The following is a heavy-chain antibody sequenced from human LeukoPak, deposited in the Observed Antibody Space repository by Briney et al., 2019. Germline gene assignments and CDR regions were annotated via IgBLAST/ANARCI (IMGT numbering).Heavy chain of an antibody. Sequence: GGSLRLSCAASGFTFSSYAMSWVRQAPGKGLEWVSAISGSGGSTYYADSVKGRFTISRDNSKNTLYLQMNSLRAEDTAVYYCAKDLGGSYYALYYFDYWGQGTLVTVSS. V-gene: IGHV3-23*01. D-gene: IGHD1-26*01. J-gene: IGHJ4*02. CDR1: GFTFSSYA. CDR2: ISGSGGST. CDR3: AKDLGGSYYALYYFDY.